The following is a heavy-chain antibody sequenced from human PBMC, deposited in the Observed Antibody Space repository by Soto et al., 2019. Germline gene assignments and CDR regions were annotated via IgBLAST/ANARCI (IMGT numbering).Heavy chain of an antibody. D-gene: IGHD5-18*01. V-gene: IGHV1-3*01. CDR3: ARDIQSVGPRANEAFDV. CDR2: LNPDPGNT. J-gene: IGHJ3*01. CDR1: GFTFSDNL. Sequence: QVQLVQSGAELKKPGASVNISCTASGFTFSDNLINWVRQVPGQGLEWMGWLNPDPGNTRYSETFQARVTISRHPSASIAYLELSGLENEDTALYFGARDIQSVGPRANEAFDVWGQGTMITVSS.